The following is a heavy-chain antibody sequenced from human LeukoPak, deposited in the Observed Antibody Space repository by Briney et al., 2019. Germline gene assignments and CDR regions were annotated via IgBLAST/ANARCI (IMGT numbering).Heavy chain of an antibody. D-gene: IGHD6-13*01. V-gene: IGHV4-38-2*02. CDR2: IYHSGST. CDR3: ARDRGYSSSPDY. J-gene: IGHJ4*02. Sequence: PSETLSLTCTVSGYSISSGYYWGWIRQPPGKGLEWIGSIYHSGSTYYNPSLKSRVTISVDTSKNQFSLKLSSVTAADTAVYYCARDRGYSSSPDYWGQGTLVTVSS. CDR1: GYSISSGYY.